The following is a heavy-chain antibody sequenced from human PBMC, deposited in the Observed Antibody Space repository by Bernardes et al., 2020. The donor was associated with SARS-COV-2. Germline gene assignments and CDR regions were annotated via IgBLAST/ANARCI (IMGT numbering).Heavy chain of an antibody. CDR3: GKRDVEGGNWYFDL. CDR1: GFTLSSSL. V-gene: IGHV3-74*01. D-gene: IGHD1-1*01. CDR2: IGPDGSTM. Sequence: GSLRLSCAASGFTLSSSLMHWVRQAPGKGLMWVSRIGPDGSTMNYADSVKGRFTMSRDNAKNTLYLQLSSLRADDTAVYYCGKRDVEGGNWYFDLWGRGTLVTVSS. J-gene: IGHJ2*01.